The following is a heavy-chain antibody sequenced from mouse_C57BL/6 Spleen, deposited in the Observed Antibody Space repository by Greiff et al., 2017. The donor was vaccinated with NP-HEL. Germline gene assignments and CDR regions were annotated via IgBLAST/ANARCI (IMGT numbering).Heavy chain of an antibody. D-gene: IGHD2-4*01. Sequence: EVQLVESGGGLVQPGGSLKLSCAASGFTFSDYYMYWVRQTPEKRLEWVAYISNGGGSTYYPDTVKGRFTISRDNAKNTLYLQMSRLKSEDTAMYYCARGDYDYDGGFAYWGQGTLVTVSA. V-gene: IGHV5-12*01. CDR1: GFTFSDYY. CDR2: ISNGGGST. J-gene: IGHJ3*01. CDR3: ARGDYDYDGGFAY.